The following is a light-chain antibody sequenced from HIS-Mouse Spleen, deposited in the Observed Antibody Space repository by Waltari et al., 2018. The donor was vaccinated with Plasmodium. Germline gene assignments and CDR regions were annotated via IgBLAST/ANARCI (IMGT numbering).Light chain of an antibody. J-gene: IGLJ1*01. Sequence: QSALTQPASVSGSPGQSITISCTGTSSDVGGYNYVSWYQQHPGKAPKPMIYDVSKRPSGLSNRCSGSKSGNTASLTISGLQAEDEADYYCSSYTSSSTLNYVFGTGTKVTVL. CDR3: SSYTSSSTLNYV. V-gene: IGLV2-14*03. CDR2: DVS. CDR1: SSDVGGYNY.